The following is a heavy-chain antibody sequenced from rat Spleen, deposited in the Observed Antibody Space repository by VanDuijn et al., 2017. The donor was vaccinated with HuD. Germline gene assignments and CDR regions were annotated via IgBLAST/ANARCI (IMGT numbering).Heavy chain of an antibody. Sequence: EVQLVKSGGGLVQPGRSMKLSCAASGFTFSNYHMAWVRQAPTKGLEWVASISTGGGDTYYRDSVKGRITISRDIAKSILFLEMDSLRSEDTATYYCARPTEGIAWFAYWGQGTLVTVSS. CDR3: ARPTEGIAWFAY. J-gene: IGHJ3*01. V-gene: IGHV5-25*01. CDR2: ISTGGGDT. D-gene: IGHD1-11*01. CDR1: GFTFSNYH.